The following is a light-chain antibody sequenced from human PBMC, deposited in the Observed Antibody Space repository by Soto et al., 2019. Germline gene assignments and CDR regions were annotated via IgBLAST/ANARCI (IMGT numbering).Light chain of an antibody. V-gene: IGKV3-11*01. CDR2: DAS. Sequence: EIVLTQSPATLSLSPGERATLSCRARQRVSSYLAWYQQKPGQAPRLLIYDASNRATGIPARFSGSGSGTDFTLTISSLGPEEFAVYYYQQRSNWPPYTCGQGPKLEIK. J-gene: IGKJ2*01. CDR3: QQRSNWPPYT. CDR1: QRVSSY.